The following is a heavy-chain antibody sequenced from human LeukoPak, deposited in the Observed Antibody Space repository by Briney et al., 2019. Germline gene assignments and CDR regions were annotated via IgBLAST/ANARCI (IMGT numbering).Heavy chain of an antibody. V-gene: IGHV3-21*01. J-gene: IGHJ4*02. CDR3: ARYEGLRWPFDY. Sequence: SGGSLRLSCAASGFTFSSYSMNWVRQAPGKGLEWVSSISSSSSYIYYADSVKGRFTISRDNAKNSLYLQMNSLRAEDTAVYYCARYEGLRWPFDYWGQGTLVTVSS. D-gene: IGHD4-23*01. CDR2: ISSSSSYI. CDR1: GFTFSSYS.